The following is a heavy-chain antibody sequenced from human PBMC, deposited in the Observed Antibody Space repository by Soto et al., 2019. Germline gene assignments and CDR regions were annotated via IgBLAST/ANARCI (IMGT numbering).Heavy chain of an antibody. J-gene: IGHJ4*02. V-gene: IGHV3-7*01. D-gene: IGHD2-2*01. CDR3: ARDNCSSTSCYLEGHFDY. CDR2: IKQDGSEK. CDR1: GFTFSSYW. Sequence: EVQLVESGGGLVQPGGSLRLSCAASGFTFSSYWMSWVRQAPGKGLEWVANIKQDGSEKYYVDSVKGRFTISRDNAKNSLYLQMNSLRAEDTAMYYCARDNCSSTSCYLEGHFDYWGQGTLVTVSS.